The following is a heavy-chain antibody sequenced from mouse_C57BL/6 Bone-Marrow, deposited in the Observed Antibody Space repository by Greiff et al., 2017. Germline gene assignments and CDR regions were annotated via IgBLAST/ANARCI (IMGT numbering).Heavy chain of an antibody. V-gene: IGHV1-50*01. J-gene: IGHJ1*03. CDR1: GYTFTSYW. D-gene: IGHD1-1*01. CDR3: ASDYGRSYWYFDV. CDR2: IEPSASYT. Sequence: VQLQESGAELVKPGASVKLSCKASGYTFTSYWMQWVNQRPGPGLEWIGEIEPSASYTNYNQKFKGKATLTVDTASSTAYMQLSSLTSEDAACYDCASDYGRSYWYFDVWGTGTTVTVSS.